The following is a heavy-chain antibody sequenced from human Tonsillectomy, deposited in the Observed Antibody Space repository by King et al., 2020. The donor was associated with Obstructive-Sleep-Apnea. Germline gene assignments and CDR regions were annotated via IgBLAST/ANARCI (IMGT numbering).Heavy chain of an antibody. Sequence: QLVQSGAEVKKPGASVKVSCKVSGYTLTELSMHWVRQAPGKGLEWMGGFDPEDGETIYAQKFQGRVTMTEDTSTDTAYMELNSLRSEDTAVYYCATNHCSSTSCYGNFDSWGQGTLVTVSS. CDR1: GYTLTELS. V-gene: IGHV1-24*01. J-gene: IGHJ4*02. CDR2: FDPEDGET. CDR3: ATNHCSSTSCYGNFDS. D-gene: IGHD2-2*01.